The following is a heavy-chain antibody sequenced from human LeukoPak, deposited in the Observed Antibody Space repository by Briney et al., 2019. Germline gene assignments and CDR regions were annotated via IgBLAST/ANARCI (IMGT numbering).Heavy chain of an antibody. Sequence: GGSLRLSCAASRFTFSSYEMNWVRQAPGKGLEWVSYISSSGSTIYYADSVKGRFTISRDNAKNSLYLQMNSLRAEDTAVYYCAREYYYGSGSFDYWGQGTLVTVSS. D-gene: IGHD3-10*01. CDR2: ISSSGSTI. V-gene: IGHV3-48*03. CDR1: RFTFSSYE. J-gene: IGHJ4*02. CDR3: AREYYYGSGSFDY.